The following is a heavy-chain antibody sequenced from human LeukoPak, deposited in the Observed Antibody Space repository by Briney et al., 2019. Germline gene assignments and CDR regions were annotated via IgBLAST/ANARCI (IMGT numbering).Heavy chain of an antibody. CDR2: ISYSGST. CDR1: GVSISTYS. CDR3: AMGLAWKLDY. J-gene: IGHJ4*02. V-gene: IGHV4-59*01. D-gene: IGHD4-23*01. Sequence: SETLSLTCTVSGVSISTYSWSWIRQPPGKGLEWIGYISYSGSTSYNPSLRSRVTISVDTSKNQFSLKLSSVTAADTAVYYCAMGLAWKLDYWGQGTLVTVSS.